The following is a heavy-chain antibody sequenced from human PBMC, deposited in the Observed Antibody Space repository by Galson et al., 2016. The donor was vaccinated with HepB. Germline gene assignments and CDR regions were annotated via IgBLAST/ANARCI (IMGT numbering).Heavy chain of an antibody. CDR2: IYHSGST. D-gene: IGHD3-3*01. Sequence: SETLSLTCAVSGGSISSSNWWRWVRQPPGKGLEWIGEIYHSGSTHYNPSPKSRVTISIDNSKHQFSLKLNSVTAADTAVYSCARGGGGFLQWPHGFVIWGQGTMVTVSS. V-gene: IGHV4-4*02. CDR1: GGSISSSNW. J-gene: IGHJ3*02. CDR3: ARGGGGFLQWPHGFVI.